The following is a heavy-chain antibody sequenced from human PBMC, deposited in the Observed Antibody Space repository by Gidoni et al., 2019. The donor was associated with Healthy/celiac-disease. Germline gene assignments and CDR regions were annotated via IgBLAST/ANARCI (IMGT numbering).Heavy chain of an antibody. CDR2: INWNGGST. V-gene: IGHV3-20*04. CDR3: ARVPRITMVRGVIIPNWFDP. Sequence: EVQLVESGGGVVRPGGSLRLACAASGFTFDDYGMRWVRQAPGKGLECVSGINWNGGSTGYADSVKGRFTISRDNAKNSLYLQMNSLRAEDTALYYCARVPRITMVRGVIIPNWFDPWGQGTLVTVSS. D-gene: IGHD3-10*01. J-gene: IGHJ5*02. CDR1: GFTFDDYG.